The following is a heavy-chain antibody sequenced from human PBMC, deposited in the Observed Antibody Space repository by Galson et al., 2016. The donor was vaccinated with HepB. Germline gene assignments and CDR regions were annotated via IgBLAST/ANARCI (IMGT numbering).Heavy chain of an antibody. V-gene: IGHV3-74*01. Sequence: SLRLSCAASGFAFSSHWMHWVRQDLGKGLVWVSRINRDGTISDYADSVTGRFTISRDNAKNTLYLQMNSLRAEDTAVYFCVRDHSVVPTTAYNLFDPWGRGTLVTVSS. D-gene: IGHD4-23*01. J-gene: IGHJ5*02. CDR2: INRDGTIS. CDR1: GFAFSSHW. CDR3: VRDHSVVPTTAYNLFDP.